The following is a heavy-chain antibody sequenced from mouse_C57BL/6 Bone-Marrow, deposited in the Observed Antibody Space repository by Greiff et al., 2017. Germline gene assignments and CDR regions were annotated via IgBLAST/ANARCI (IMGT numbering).Heavy chain of an antibody. CDR2: IYPGSGNT. CDR3: ARSTTVVEPFNWYLDV. Sequence: QVQLQQSGAELVRPAASVKLSCKASGYTFTDYYINWVKQRPGQGLEWIARIYPGSGNTYYNEKFKGKATLTAEKSSSTAYMQLSSLTSEDSAVYFCARSTTVVEPFNWYLDVWGTGTTVTVSS. V-gene: IGHV1-76*01. J-gene: IGHJ1*03. CDR1: GYTFTDYY. D-gene: IGHD1-1*01.